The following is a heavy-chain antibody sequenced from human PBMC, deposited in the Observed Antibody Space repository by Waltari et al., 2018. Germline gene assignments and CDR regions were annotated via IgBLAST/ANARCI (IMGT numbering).Heavy chain of an antibody. V-gene: IGHV3-48*03. CDR1: GFTFSSYE. CDR2: ISSSGSTI. J-gene: IGHJ6*02. Sequence: EVQLVESGGGLVQPGGSLSLSCAASGFTFSSYELNWVRQVPGKGLEWVSYISSSGSTIYDADSVKGRFTISRDNAKNSLYLQMNSLRAEDTAVYYCARDPGQGNYYYYGMDVWGQGTTVTVSS. CDR3: ARDPGQGNYYYYGMDV.